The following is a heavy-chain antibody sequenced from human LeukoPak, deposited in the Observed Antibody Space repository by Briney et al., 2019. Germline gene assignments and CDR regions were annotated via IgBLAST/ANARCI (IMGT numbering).Heavy chain of an antibody. Sequence: LSLTCTVSGGSISSYYWSWIRQPPGKGLEWVGCIRSKAYGGTTEYAASVKGRFTISRDDSKSIAYLQMNSLKTEDTDVYYCTSAALRTRFDYWGQGTLVTVSS. CDR3: TSAALRTRFDY. V-gene: IGHV3-49*03. CDR1: GGSISSYY. J-gene: IGHJ4*02. D-gene: IGHD3-9*01. CDR2: IRSKAYGGTT.